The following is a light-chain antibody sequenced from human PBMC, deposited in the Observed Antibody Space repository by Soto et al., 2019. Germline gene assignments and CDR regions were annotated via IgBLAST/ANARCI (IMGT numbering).Light chain of an antibody. CDR1: QSVNKY. CDR2: DAS. V-gene: IGKV3-20*01. J-gene: IGKJ1*01. CDR3: QQYGSSPPIT. Sequence: EIVLTQSPATLSLSPGERATLSCRASQSVNKYLAWYRQKPGQPPRLLIYDASYRATGIPDRFSGSGSGTEFTLTISSLQSEDFAVYYCQQYGSSPPITFGQGTKVDIK.